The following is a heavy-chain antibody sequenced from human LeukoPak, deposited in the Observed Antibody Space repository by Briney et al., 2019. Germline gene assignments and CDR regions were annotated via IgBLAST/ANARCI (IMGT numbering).Heavy chain of an antibody. CDR1: GFTFSNFW. CDR3: ARGDDFSGDH. V-gene: IGHV3-7*04. D-gene: IGHD1-1*01. CDR2: IHPEGNEK. J-gene: IGHJ4*02. Sequence: QPGGSLRLSCAVSGFTFSNFWMSWVRQAPGRGLEWVANIHPEGNEKYHVEFVKGRFTISRDNTKNLLFLQMNGLRVDGTAVYYCARGDDFSGDHWGQGTLVTVAS.